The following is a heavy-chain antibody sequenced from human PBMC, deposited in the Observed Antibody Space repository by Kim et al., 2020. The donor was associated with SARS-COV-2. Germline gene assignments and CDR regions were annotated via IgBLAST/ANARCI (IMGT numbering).Heavy chain of an antibody. D-gene: IGHD2-8*02. CDR1: GFIFGSYS. J-gene: IGHJ4*01. Sequence: GGSLRLSCVGSGFIFGSYSRNWVGQAPVPGREWLSYISGSSDARYKVDSVQGRFPISRDNTRNSLYLHMSSLSEEDTAVYYCGRFIGVCTEGRCALDY. CDR3: GRFIGVCTEGRCALDY. V-gene: IGHV3-48*02. CDR2: ISGSSDAR.